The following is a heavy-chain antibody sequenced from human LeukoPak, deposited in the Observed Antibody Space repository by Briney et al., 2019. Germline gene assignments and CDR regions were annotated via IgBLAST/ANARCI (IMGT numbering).Heavy chain of an antibody. J-gene: IGHJ5*02. V-gene: IGHV4-4*07. CDR2: IHTRVST. D-gene: IGHD6-19*01. Sequence: SETLSLTCSVSGGSLSGYYWTWIRHPAGKGRGWIGRIHTRVSTTYRPSLKSRVSMSIDTSKSQFTLRLRSVTTADMAVYYCARNMSVAAGSGWFDPWGQGILVTVSS. CDR1: GGSLSGYY. CDR3: ARNMSVAAGSGWFDP.